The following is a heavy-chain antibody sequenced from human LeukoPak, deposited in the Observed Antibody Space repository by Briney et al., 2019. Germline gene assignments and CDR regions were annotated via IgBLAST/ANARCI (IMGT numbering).Heavy chain of an antibody. CDR2: MSPSGST. CDR3: ARGRQDVTMIVVVMTAVSYYLDV. Sequence: PSETLSLTCAVYGGSFSGYYWTWIRQTPGKGLEGIGEMSPSGSTNYNPSLKRRVTISVDTSKKQFSLKLSSGTAADKAVYYCARGRQDVTMIVVVMTAVSYYLDVWGKGTTVTVS. J-gene: IGHJ6*03. CDR1: GGSFSGYY. D-gene: IGHD3-22*01. V-gene: IGHV4-34*01.